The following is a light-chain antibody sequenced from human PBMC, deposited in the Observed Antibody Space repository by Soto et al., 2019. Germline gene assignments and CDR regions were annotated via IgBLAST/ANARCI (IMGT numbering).Light chain of an antibody. V-gene: IGLV2-14*03. CDR1: SSDVGAYNF. CDR3: SSYPSSSTHV. Sequence: QSVLTQPASVSGSRGQSITISCTGTSSDVGAYNFVSWYQQHPGKLPKLMIFDVSRRPSGVSDRFSGSKSGNSASLTISGLQDEDEGDYYCSSYPSSSTHVFGSGTKVTVL. J-gene: IGLJ1*01. CDR2: DVS.